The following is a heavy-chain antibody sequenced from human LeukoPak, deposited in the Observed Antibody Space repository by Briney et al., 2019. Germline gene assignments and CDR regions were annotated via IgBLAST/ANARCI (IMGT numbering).Heavy chain of an antibody. CDR2: IKQDGSEK. CDR3: ARAPGGYCSSTSCRLDY. V-gene: IGHV3-7*01. D-gene: IGHD2-2*01. CDR1: GFTFSSYW. J-gene: IGHJ4*02. Sequence: GGSLRLSCAASGFTFSSYWMSWVRQAPGKGLEWVANIKQDGSEKYYVDSVKGRFTISRDNAKNSLYLQMNSLRAEDTAVYYCARAPGGYCSSTSCRLDYWGQGTLVTVSS.